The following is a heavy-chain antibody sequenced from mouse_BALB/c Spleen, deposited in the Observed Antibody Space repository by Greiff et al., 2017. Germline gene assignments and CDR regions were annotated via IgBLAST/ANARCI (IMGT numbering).Heavy chain of an antibody. D-gene: IGHD1-1*01. V-gene: IGHV1-9*01. J-gene: IGHJ4*01. Sequence: QVQLKQSGAELMKPGASVKISCKATGYTFSSYWIEWVKQRPGHGLEWIGEILPGSGSTNYNEKFKGKATFTADTSSNTAYMQLSSLTSEDSAVYYCARGSSYRYAMDYWGQGTSVTVSS. CDR2: ILPGSGST. CDR3: ARGSSYRYAMDY. CDR1: GYTFSSYW.